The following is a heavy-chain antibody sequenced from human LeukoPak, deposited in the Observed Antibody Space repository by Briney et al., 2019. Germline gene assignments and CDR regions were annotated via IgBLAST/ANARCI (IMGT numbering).Heavy chain of an antibody. CDR2: IKQDESEK. Sequence: GGSLRLSCAASGFTFSSYWMSWVRQAPGKGLEWVANIKQDESEKYYVDSVKGRFTISRDNAKNSLYLQMNSLRAEDTAVYYCARVYDSSGYYPYYFDYWGQGTLVTVSS. J-gene: IGHJ4*02. D-gene: IGHD3-22*01. CDR3: ARVYDSSGYYPYYFDY. CDR1: GFTFSSYW. V-gene: IGHV3-7*03.